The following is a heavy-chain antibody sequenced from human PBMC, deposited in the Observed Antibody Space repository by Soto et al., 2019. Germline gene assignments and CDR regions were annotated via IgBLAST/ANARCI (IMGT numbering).Heavy chain of an antibody. V-gene: IGHV3-30*18. J-gene: IGHJ6*02. D-gene: IGHD6-13*01. CDR1: GFTFSSYG. CDR2: ISYDGSNK. Sequence: GGSLRLSCAASGFTFSSYGMHWVRQAPGKGLEWVAVISYDGSNKYYADSVKGRFTISRDNSKNTLYLQMNSLRAEDTAVYYCAKDLFRGWAAAGPGDHYYYGMDVWGQGTTVTVSS. CDR3: AKDLFRGWAAAGPGDHYYYGMDV.